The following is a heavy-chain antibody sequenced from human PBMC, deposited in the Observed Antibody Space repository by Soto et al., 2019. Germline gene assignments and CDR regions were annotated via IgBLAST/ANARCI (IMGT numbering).Heavy chain of an antibody. D-gene: IGHD3-16*01. J-gene: IGHJ4*02. CDR3: ARDWSYALNY. CDR2: INSDGTDT. CDR1: GFTFSSSW. V-gene: IGHV3-74*01. Sequence: GGSLRLSCAASGFTFSSSWMHWVRQAPGKGLVWVSHINSDGTDTNYADSVRGRFTISRDNAKNTVYLQMNSLRAEDTAVYYCARDWSYALNYWGQGSLVTVS.